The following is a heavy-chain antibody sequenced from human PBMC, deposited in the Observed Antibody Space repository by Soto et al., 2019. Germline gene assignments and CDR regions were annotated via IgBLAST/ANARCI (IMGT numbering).Heavy chain of an antibody. V-gene: IGHV3-21*01. Sequence: PGGSLRLSCAASGFIFNTYSMDWVRQAPGKGLEWVASISPSGSYMYYGDSLKGRFTVSRDNAKNSLYLQMDSLRADDTAIYYCARTIIAFGEVIAPHWFDPWGQGTQVTVSS. CDR1: GFIFNTYS. J-gene: IGHJ5*02. CDR3: ARTIIAFGEVIAPHWFDP. CDR2: ISPSGSYM. D-gene: IGHD3-16*02.